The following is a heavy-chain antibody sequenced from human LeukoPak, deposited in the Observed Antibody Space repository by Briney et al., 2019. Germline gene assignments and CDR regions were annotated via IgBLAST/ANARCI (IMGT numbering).Heavy chain of an antibody. Sequence: PSETLSLTCTVSGGSISSGGYYWSWIRQPPGKGLEWIGYIYHSGSTYYNPSLKSRVTISVDTSKNQFSLKLSSVTAADTAVYYCARGLTGSRRYFDSWGQGTLVTVSS. D-gene: IGHD3-10*01. CDR2: IYHSGST. CDR1: GGSISSGGYY. J-gene: IGHJ4*02. V-gene: IGHV4-30-2*01. CDR3: ARGLTGSRRYFDS.